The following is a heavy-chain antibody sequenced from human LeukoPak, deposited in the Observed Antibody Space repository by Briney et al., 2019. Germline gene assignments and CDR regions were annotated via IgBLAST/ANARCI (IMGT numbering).Heavy chain of an antibody. Sequence: GGSLRLSCAASGFSFRSDGMSWVRQAPGKGLEWASGILGGAGSTYYADSVRGRFTISRDNSKNTLYLQMNSLRAEDTAVYYCAHGTMYQLDYWGQGTLVTVSS. D-gene: IGHD2-2*01. CDR2: ILGGAGST. V-gene: IGHV3-23*01. J-gene: IGHJ4*02. CDR1: GFSFRSDG. CDR3: AHGTMYQLDY.